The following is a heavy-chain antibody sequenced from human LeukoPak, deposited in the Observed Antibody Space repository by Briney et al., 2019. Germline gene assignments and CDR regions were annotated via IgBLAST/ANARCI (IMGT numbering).Heavy chain of an antibody. J-gene: IGHJ6*02. Sequence: GGSLRLSCAASGFTFSGAWMSWVRQAPGKGLEWVSSISSSSSYIYYADSVKGRFTISRDNAKNSLYLQMNSLRAEDTAVYYCARVPMIPGYYYGMDVWGQGTTVTVSS. V-gene: IGHV3-21*01. CDR2: ISSSSSYI. CDR1: GFTFSGAW. D-gene: IGHD3-16*01. CDR3: ARVPMIPGYYYGMDV.